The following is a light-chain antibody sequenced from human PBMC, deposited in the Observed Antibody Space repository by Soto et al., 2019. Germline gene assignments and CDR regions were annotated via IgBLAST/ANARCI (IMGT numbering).Light chain of an antibody. J-gene: IGLJ2*01. CDR2: EVT. V-gene: IGLV2-14*01. CDR1: SSDVGGYNY. Sequence: QSVLTQPASVSGSPGQSITISCTGTSSDVGGYNYVSWFQQHPGKAPKLMIYEVTNRPSGVSSRFSGSKSGNTASLTISGLRSEDEGDYYCSSYTGSSTVVFGGGTKVTVL. CDR3: SSYTGSSTVV.